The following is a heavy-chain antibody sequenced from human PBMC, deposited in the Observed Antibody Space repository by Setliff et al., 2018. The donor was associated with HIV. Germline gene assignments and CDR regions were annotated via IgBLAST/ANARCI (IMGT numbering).Heavy chain of an antibody. CDR3: ARFPIVDTVYYHYMDV. Sequence: GESLTISCKGSGYGFSSHWIAWVRQKPGKGLEWMGIIYPGDSDTRYSPSFQGQVTISADQSISTAYLQWSSLKASDTATYYCARFPIVDTVYYHYMDVWGRGTSVTVSS. CDR2: IYPGDSDT. CDR1: GYGFSSHW. J-gene: IGHJ6*03. D-gene: IGHD3-9*01. V-gene: IGHV5-51*01.